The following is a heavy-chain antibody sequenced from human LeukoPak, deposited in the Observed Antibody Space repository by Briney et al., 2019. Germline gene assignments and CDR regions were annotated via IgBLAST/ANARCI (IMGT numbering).Heavy chain of an antibody. CDR3: ARTGRKQLVLRVDY. D-gene: IGHD6-13*01. V-gene: IGHV3-21*01. Sequence: PGGSLRLSCAASGFTFSSYSMNWVRQAPGKGLEWVSSISSSSSYIYYADSVKGRFTISRDNANNSLYLQMNSLRAEDTAVYYCARTGRKQLVLRVDYWGQGTLVTVSS. J-gene: IGHJ4*02. CDR1: GFTFSSYS. CDR2: ISSSSSYI.